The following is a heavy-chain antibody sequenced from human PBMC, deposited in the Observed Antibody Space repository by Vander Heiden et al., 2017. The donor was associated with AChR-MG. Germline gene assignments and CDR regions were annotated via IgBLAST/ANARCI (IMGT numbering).Heavy chain of an antibody. CDR2: ISGSGGST. V-gene: IGHV3-23*01. J-gene: IGHJ4*02. CDR3: YGGHKPFDY. D-gene: IGHD4-17*01. Sequence: EVQPLESGGGLVQPGGSLRPSCPASGFTFSSYAMSWVRQAPGKGLEWVSAISGSGGSTYYADSVKGRFTISRDNSKNTLYLQMNSLRAEDTAVYYCYGGHKPFDYWGQGTLVTVSS. CDR1: GFTFSSYA.